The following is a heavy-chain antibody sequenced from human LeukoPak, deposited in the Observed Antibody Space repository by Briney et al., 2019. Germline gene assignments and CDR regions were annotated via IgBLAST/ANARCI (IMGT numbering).Heavy chain of an antibody. J-gene: IGHJ4*02. CDR1: GGSXSSYY. CDR2: IYYSPRT. D-gene: IGHD6-19*01. Sequence: PAETLSLTCSVCGGSXSSYYWSWIRQPPGKGLEGIGYIYYSPRTNYNPSLQTRVTISVDTSKNQFSLNLSSVTAADTAVYYCARLYSSGWYGRYFDYWGQGTLVTVSS. V-gene: IGHV4-59*08. CDR3: ARLYSSGWYGRYFDY.